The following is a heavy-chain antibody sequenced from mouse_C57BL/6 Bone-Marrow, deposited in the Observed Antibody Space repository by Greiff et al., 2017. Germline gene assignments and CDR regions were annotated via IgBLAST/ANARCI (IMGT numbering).Heavy chain of an antibody. J-gene: IGHJ2*01. Sequence: FQLQQSGPELAKPGASGKLSCKASGYTFPGYWLHWVQQRPGQGLEWMGYINTSSGYTKYNQKFQDKATLTADTSSSTAYMQLSSLTYEDSAVYYCASFYSNGGHDYWGQGTTLTVSS. CDR3: ASFYSNGGHDY. CDR1: GYTFPGYW. V-gene: IGHV1-7*01. D-gene: IGHD2-5*01. CDR2: INTSSGYT.